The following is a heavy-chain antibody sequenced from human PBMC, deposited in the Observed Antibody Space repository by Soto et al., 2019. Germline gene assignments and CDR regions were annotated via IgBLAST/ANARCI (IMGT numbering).Heavy chain of an antibody. V-gene: IGHV1-69*13. D-gene: IGHD6-6*01. J-gene: IGHJ5*02. CDR3: ARQKEQLVAWFDP. CDR2: IIPIFGTA. CDR1: GGTFSSYA. Sequence: SVKVSCKASGGTFSSYAISWVRQAPGQGLEWMGGIIPIFGTANYAQKFQGRVTITADESTSTAYMELSSLRSEDTAVYYCARQKEQLVAWFDPWGQGTLVTVSS.